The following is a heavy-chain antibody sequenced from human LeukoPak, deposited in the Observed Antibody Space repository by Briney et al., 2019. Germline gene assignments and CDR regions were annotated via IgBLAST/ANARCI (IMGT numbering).Heavy chain of an antibody. CDR1: GLTFNSYA. J-gene: IGHJ3*02. D-gene: IGHD2-2*02. V-gene: IGHV3-23*01. CDR3: ASQRHLYGAFDI. Sequence: GGSLRLSCAASGLTFNSYAMSWVRQAPGKGVEWVSVISGSGGSTYDADSVKGRFTISRDNSKNTLDLQMHSLRAEDTAVYYCASQRHLYGAFDIWGQGTMVTVSS. CDR2: ISGSGGST.